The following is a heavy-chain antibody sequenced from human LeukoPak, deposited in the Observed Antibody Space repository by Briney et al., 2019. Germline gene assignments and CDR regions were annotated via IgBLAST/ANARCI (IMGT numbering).Heavy chain of an antibody. CDR2: IYYSGST. D-gene: IGHD2-2*01. CDR1: GGSISSYY. CDR3: AREGRYCSSTSCSKSFDY. J-gene: IGHJ4*02. V-gene: IGHV4-59*01. Sequence: SETLSLTCAVSGGSISSYYWSWIRQPPGKGLEWIGYIYYSGSTNYNPSLKSRVTISVDTSKNQFSLKLSSVTAADTAVYYCAREGRYCSSTSCSKSFDYWGQGTLVTVSS.